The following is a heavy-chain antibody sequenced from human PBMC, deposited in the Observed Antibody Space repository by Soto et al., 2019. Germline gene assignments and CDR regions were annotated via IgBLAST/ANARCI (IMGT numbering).Heavy chain of an antibody. Sequence: QVQLVQSGGEVKRPGASMKVSCQASGYSFSSYGVSWVRQAPGQGLQWLGWVSADSGKTKYAQILQGRHTLTTDTSENTAYMELRSLTSVETDMYYCARDSPFNDFWGGVMESYSYNMDVWCQGATVSVSS. CDR2: VSADSGKT. CDR3: ARDSPFNDFWGGVMESYSYNMDV. J-gene: IGHJ6*02. CDR1: GYSFSSYG. V-gene: IGHV1-18*01. D-gene: IGHD3-3*01.